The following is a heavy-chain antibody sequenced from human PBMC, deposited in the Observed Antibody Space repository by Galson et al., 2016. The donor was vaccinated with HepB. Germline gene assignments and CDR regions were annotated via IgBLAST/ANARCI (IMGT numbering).Heavy chain of an antibody. J-gene: IGHJ4*02. V-gene: IGHV3-48*01. CDR2: ISFSSTNI. CDR1: GFTFSSYS. CDR3: ARGPAGLLDY. D-gene: IGHD3-3*01. Sequence: SLRLSCAASGFTFSSYSMNWVRQAPGKGLEWLSYISFSSTNIHYADSVRGRFTISRDNAKNSLFLQLNSLKGEDTAVYYCARGPAGLLDYWGQGLLVTVSS.